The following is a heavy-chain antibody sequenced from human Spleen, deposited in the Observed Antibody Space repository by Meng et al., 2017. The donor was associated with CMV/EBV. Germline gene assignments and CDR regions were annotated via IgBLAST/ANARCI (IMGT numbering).Heavy chain of an antibody. CDR3: AKGPAWDDFWSGLVDY. Sequence: GESLKISCAASGFTISSYAMHWVRQAPGKGLEWVAVISYDGSNKYYADSVKGRFTISRDNSKNTLYLQMNSLRAEDTAVYYCAKGPAWDDFWSGLVDYWGQGTLVTVSS. J-gene: IGHJ4*02. V-gene: IGHV3-30-3*01. CDR1: GFTISSYA. CDR2: ISYDGSNK. D-gene: IGHD3-3*01.